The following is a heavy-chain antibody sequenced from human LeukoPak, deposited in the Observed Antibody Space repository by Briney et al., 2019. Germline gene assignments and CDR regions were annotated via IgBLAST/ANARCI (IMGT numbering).Heavy chain of an antibody. J-gene: IGHJ6*02. D-gene: IGHD3-22*01. CDR1: GFTFSSYA. CDR2: ISYDRSNK. V-gene: IGHV3-30-3*01. CDR3: ARSGGYYPHNYYGMDV. Sequence: GRSLRLSCAASGFTFSSYAMHWVRQAPGKGLEWVAVISYDRSNKYYADSVKGRFTISRDNSKNTLYLQMNSLRAEDTAVYYCARSGGYYPHNYYGMDVWGQGTTVTVSS.